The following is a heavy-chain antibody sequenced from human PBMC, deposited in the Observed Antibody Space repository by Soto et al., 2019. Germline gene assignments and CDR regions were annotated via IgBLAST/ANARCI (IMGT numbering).Heavy chain of an antibody. CDR1: GYTFTASY. V-gene: IGHV1-46*01. J-gene: IGHJ3*02. CDR3: ARDSGHYYRSDAFDK. Sequence: ASVKVSCKASGYTFTASYMHWVRQAPGQGLEWMGIIDPSGGSTSYSQKFQGRVTMTRDTSTSTVYMELNSLRSEDTAVFYCARDSGHYYRSDAFDKWGQGTMVTVS. D-gene: IGHD1-26*01. CDR2: IDPSGGST.